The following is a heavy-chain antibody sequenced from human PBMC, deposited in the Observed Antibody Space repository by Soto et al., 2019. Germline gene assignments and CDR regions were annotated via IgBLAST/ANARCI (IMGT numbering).Heavy chain of an antibody. CDR1: GFTFGDYA. V-gene: IGHV3-49*03. CDR3: TRSLGNGDYTRGWYYYYYMDV. D-gene: IGHD4-17*01. J-gene: IGHJ6*03. Sequence: GESLKISCTASGFTFGDYAMSWFRQAPGKGLEWVGFIRSKAYGGTTEYAASVKGRFTISRDDSKSIAYLQMNSLKTEDTAVYYCTRSLGNGDYTRGWYYYYYMDVWGKGTTVTVSS. CDR2: IRSKAYGGTT.